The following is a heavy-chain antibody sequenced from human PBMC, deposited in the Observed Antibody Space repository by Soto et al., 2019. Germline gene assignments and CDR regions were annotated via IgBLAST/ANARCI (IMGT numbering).Heavy chain of an antibody. Sequence: QVQLVQSGAEVKKPGASVKVSCKASGYTFTTYAFSWVRQAPGQGLEWMGWVSTYNANTYYAQKLQGRVTMTTDTSTSTAYMELRSLTSDDTAVYYCARGSTSYSDYWGQGTLVTVSS. J-gene: IGHJ4*02. CDR1: GYTFTTYA. CDR3: ARGSTSYSDY. V-gene: IGHV1-18*01. CDR2: VSTYNANT. D-gene: IGHD2-2*01.